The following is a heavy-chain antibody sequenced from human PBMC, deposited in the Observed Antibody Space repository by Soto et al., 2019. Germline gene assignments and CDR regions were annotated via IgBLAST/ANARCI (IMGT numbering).Heavy chain of an antibody. CDR1: GFTFTRYS. Sequence: EVPLVESGGGLVKPGGSLRLSCAASGFTFTRYSMNWVRQAPGKGLEWVSPISSTTNYIYYADSMKGRFTVSRDNAKNSGYLEMNSLSAEDTAVYYCARESEDLTSKFDYWGQGTLVTVSS. CDR3: ARESEDLTSKFDY. V-gene: IGHV3-21*01. J-gene: IGHJ4*02. CDR2: ISSTTNYI.